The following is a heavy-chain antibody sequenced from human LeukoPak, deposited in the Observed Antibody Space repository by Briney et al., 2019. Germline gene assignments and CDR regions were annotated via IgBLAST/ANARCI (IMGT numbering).Heavy chain of an antibody. D-gene: IGHD5-24*01. CDR2: ISSSGSTI. Sequence: GSLRLSCAASGFTFSSYEVNWVRQAPGKGLEWVSYISSSGSTIYYADSVKGRFTISRDNAKNSLYLQMNSLRAEDTAVYYCARERRDGYNSGGMDVWGQGTTVTVSS. V-gene: IGHV3-48*03. CDR1: GFTFSSYE. J-gene: IGHJ6*02. CDR3: ARERRDGYNSGGMDV.